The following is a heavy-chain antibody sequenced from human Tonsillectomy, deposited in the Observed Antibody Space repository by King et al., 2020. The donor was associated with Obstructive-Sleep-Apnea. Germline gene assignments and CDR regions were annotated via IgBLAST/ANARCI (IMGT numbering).Heavy chain of an antibody. V-gene: IGHV2-5*02. Sequence: LTLKESGPTLVKPTQTLTLTCTFSGFSLSSSGVGVGWIRQPPGKALEWLALIYWDDDKRYSPSLKSRVTITKDTSKNQVVLTMTNMNHVDTATYYCAHSRFSSSLWGMDVWGQGTTVTVSS. D-gene: IGHD6-13*01. J-gene: IGHJ6*02. CDR2: IYWDDDK. CDR3: AHSRFSSSLWGMDV. CDR1: GFSLSSSGVG.